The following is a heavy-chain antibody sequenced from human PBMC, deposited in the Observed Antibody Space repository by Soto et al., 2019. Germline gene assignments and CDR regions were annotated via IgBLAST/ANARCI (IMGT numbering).Heavy chain of an antibody. V-gene: IGHV1-3*01. J-gene: IGHJ5*02. Sequence: ASVKVSCKASGYTFTSYAMHWVRQAPGQRLEWMGWINPINGKANYSQKFQGRVTITADKSTSTAYMELSSLRSEDTAVYYCARVDYSNYRWFDPWGQGTLVTVSS. CDR3: ARVDYSNYRWFDP. CDR2: INPINGKA. D-gene: IGHD4-4*01. CDR1: GYTFTSYA.